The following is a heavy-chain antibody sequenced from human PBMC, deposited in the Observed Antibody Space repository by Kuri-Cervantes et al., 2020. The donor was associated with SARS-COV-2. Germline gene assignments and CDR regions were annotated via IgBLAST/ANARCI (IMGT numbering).Heavy chain of an antibody. CDR2: ISYDGSNK. CDR1: GLTLSIYV. V-gene: IGHV3-30*07. J-gene: IGHJ6*02. Sequence: GESLKIPCAASGLTLSIYVMHWVRQAPGKGLEWVAVISYDGSNKYYADSVKGRFTISRDNAKNSLSLQMNSLRDEDTVVYYCARVYPDVYNSSWYDYYYYNGIDVWGQGTTVTVSS. CDR3: ARVYPDVYNSSWYDYYYYNGIDV. D-gene: IGHD6-13*01.